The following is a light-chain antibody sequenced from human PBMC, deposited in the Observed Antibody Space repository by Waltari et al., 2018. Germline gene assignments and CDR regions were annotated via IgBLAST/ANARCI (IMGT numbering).Light chain of an antibody. CDR1: NGAVTSGDY. J-gene: IGLJ3*02. V-gene: IGLV7-43*01. CDR2: GAN. Sequence: QTVVTQAPSVTVYHGGTVTLHCSSSNGAVTSGDYENWFQQKPGQAPRSLMFGANNKYSWTPARFSGSLLGGKAALTLSGVQPEDEAEYYCLLYYGGLWLFGGGTKLTVL. CDR3: LLYYGGLWL.